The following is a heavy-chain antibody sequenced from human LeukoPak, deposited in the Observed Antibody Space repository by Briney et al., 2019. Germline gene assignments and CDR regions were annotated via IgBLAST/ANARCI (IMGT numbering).Heavy chain of an antibody. Sequence: ASVKVSCKASGYTFTSYGISWVRQAPGQGLKWMGWISAYNGNTNYAQKLQGRVTMTTDTSTSTAYMELRSLRSDDTAVYYCARGFGHPRGTRIYYDSSGYYSEFDYWGQGTLVTVSS. J-gene: IGHJ4*02. CDR3: ARGFGHPRGTRIYYDSSGYYSEFDY. D-gene: IGHD3-22*01. CDR1: GYTFTSYG. CDR2: ISAYNGNT. V-gene: IGHV1-18*01.